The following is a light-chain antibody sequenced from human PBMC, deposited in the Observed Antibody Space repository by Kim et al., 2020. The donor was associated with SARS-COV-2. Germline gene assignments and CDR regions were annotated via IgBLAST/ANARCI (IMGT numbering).Light chain of an antibody. CDR2: RNN. Sequence: QMVTIFCSGSSSNIGSNYVYWYQQLPGTAPKLLIYRNNQRPSGVPDRFSGSKSGTSASLAISGLRSEDEADYSCAAWDDSLSGWVFGGGTKLTVL. V-gene: IGLV1-47*01. CDR1: SSNIGSNY. J-gene: IGLJ3*02. CDR3: AAWDDSLSGWV.